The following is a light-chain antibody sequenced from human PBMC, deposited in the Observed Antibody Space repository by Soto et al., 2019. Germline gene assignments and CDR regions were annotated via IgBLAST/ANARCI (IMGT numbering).Light chain of an antibody. CDR2: DAS. CDR1: QGISSY. J-gene: IGKJ1*01. Sequence: IQLTQSPSSLSASVGDRVTITCRASQGISSYLAWYQQKPGKAPKLLIYDASTLKGGVPSRFSGSGSGTEFTLTISSLQPDDFATYYCQQYNSYWTFGQGTEVEIK. V-gene: IGKV1-9*01. CDR3: QQYNSYWT.